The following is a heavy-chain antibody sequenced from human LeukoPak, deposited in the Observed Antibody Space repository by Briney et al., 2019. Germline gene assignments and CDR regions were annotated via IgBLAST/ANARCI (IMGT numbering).Heavy chain of an antibody. Sequence: ASVKVSCKASGGTFNSYAISWVRQAPGQGLEWMGGIIPIFGTANYAQKFQGRVTITADESTSTAYMELSSLRSEDTAVYYCARAGVRGVIYYYYMDVWGKGPTVTVSS. CDR1: GGTFNSYA. D-gene: IGHD3-10*01. V-gene: IGHV1-69*13. CDR3: ARAGVRGVIYYYYMDV. J-gene: IGHJ6*03. CDR2: IIPIFGTA.